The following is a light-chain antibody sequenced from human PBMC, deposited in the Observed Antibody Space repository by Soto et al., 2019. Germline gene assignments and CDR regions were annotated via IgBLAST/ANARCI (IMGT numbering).Light chain of an antibody. CDR2: GAS. V-gene: IGKV3-20*01. CDR1: QSLITRY. Sequence: EIVLTQSPGTLSLFQGERATLSCRASQSLITRYLAWYQQKPGQAPRLLIYGASSRATGIPDRFSGSGSGTDFTLTISRLEPEDFAVYSCQQYGTSPTFGQGTRLEIK. CDR3: QQYGTSPT. J-gene: IGKJ5*01.